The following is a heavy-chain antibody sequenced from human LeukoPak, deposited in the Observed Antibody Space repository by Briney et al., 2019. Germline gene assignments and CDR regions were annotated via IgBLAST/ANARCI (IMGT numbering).Heavy chain of an antibody. CDR2: INWNGGST. CDR3: AKGVSSWYVGANDY. J-gene: IGHJ4*02. D-gene: IGHD6-13*01. V-gene: IGHV3-20*04. CDR1: RFTFGDYG. Sequence: GGSLRLSCAASRFTFGDYGMSWVRQAPGEGLEWGSGINWNGGSTGYADSVKGRFTISRDNSKNTLYLQMNSLRAEDTAVYYCAKGVSSWYVGANDYWGQGTLVTVSS.